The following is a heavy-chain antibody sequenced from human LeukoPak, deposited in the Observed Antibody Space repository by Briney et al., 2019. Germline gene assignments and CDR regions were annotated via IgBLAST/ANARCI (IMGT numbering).Heavy chain of an antibody. D-gene: IGHD2-8*01. CDR2: IYPGDSDT. J-gene: IGHJ5*01. CDR3: ARSSGLYARIDS. CDR1: GYSFPTYW. V-gene: IGHV5-51*01. Sequence: GESLKISCKGSGYSFPTYWIAWVRQMPGKGLEWMGIIYPGDSDTRYSPSFQGQVTISADKTINTAYLQWRSLKASDTAMYYCARSSGLYARIDSWGQGTLVTVSS.